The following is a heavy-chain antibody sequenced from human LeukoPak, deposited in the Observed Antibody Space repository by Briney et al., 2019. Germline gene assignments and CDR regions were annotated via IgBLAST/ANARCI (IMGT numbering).Heavy chain of an antibody. Sequence: KSLKISCKGSGYSFTSYWIGWVRQMPGKGLEWMGIIYPDDSDTKYSPSFQGQVTISADKSISTAYLQWSSLKASDTAMYYCARLAFCTNAVCFSNYYYSMDVWGRGTTVTVSS. CDR3: ARLAFCTNAVCFSNYYYSMDV. CDR2: IYPDDSDT. V-gene: IGHV5-51*01. D-gene: IGHD2-8*01. J-gene: IGHJ6*03. CDR1: GYSFTSYW.